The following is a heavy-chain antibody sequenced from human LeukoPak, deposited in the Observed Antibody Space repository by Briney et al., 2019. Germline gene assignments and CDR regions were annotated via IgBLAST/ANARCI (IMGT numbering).Heavy chain of an antibody. CDR2: IYSGGST. Sequence: GGSLRLSCAASGVTVSSNYRSWVRQAPGKGLEWVSVIYSGGSTYYADSVKGRFTISRDNSKNTLYLQMNSLRAEDTAVYYCARRYCSGGSCFFDPWGQGTLVTVSS. V-gene: IGHV3-66*01. D-gene: IGHD2-15*01. J-gene: IGHJ5*02. CDR3: ARRYCSGGSCFFDP. CDR1: GVTVSSNY.